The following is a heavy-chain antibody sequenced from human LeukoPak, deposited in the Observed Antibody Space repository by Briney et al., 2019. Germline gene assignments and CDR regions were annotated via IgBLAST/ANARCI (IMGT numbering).Heavy chain of an antibody. V-gene: IGHV3-23*01. CDR3: AKGPQWELLD. Sequence: PGGSLRLSCAASGFIFSSYGMSWVRQAPGKGLEWVSAISDSGGSTYYADSVKGRFTISRDNSKNTLYLQMNSLRAEDTAVYYCAKGPQWELLDWGQGTLVTVSS. CDR2: ISDSGGST. D-gene: IGHD1-26*01. J-gene: IGHJ4*02. CDR1: GFIFSSYG.